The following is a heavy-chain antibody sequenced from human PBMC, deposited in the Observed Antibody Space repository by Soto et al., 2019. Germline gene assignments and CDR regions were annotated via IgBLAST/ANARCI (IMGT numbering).Heavy chain of an antibody. D-gene: IGHD3-22*01. CDR3: AKYYYDSSGYYTDYYYGMDG. Sequence: QVQLVQSGAEVKKPGSSVKVSCKASGGTFSSYAISWVRQAPGQGVEWMGGIIPIFGTANYGQKFQGRVTITEYESTSTPYMELSSLRSEDTAVYYCAKYYYDSSGYYTDYYYGMDGWGQATTVTFSS. V-gene: IGHV1-69*01. CDR1: GGTFSSYA. J-gene: IGHJ6*02. CDR2: IIPIFGTA.